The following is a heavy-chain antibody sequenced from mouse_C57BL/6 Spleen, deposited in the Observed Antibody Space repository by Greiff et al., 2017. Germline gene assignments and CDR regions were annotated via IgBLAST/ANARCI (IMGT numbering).Heavy chain of an antibody. D-gene: IGHD1-1*01. CDR1: GYTFTDYE. V-gene: IGHV1-15*01. CDR2: IDPETGGT. J-gene: IGHJ4*01. CDR3: TRLITTVVAEYYYAMDY. Sequence: QVQLQQSGAELVRPGASVTLSCKASGYTFTDYEMHWVKQTPVHGLEWIGAIDPETGGTAYNQKFKGKAILTADKSSSTAYMELRSLTSEDSAVYYCTRLITTVVAEYYYAMDYWGQGTSVTVSS.